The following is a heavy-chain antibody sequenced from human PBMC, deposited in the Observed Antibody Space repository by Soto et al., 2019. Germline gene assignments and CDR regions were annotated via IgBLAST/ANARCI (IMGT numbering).Heavy chain of an antibody. CDR1: GFTFSSYG. CDR3: AKDPDYSYNYWDY. V-gene: IGHV3-30*18. CDR2: ISYDGSNK. Sequence: QVQLVESGGGVVQPGRSLRLSCAASGFTFSSYGMHWVRQAPGKGLEWVAVISYDGSNKYYADSVKGRFTISRDNSNNKLYMQMNSLRAEDTAVYYCAKDPDYSYNYWDYGGQGSLFTVSS. J-gene: IGHJ4*02. D-gene: IGHD5-18*01.